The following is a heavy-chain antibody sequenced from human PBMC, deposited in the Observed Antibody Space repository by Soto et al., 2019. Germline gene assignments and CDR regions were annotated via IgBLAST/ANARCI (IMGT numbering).Heavy chain of an antibody. CDR1: GFTFSSYA. Sequence: QVQLVESGGGVVQPGRSLRLSCAASGFTFSSYAMHWVRQAPGKGLEWVAVISYDGSNKYYADSVKGRFTISRDNSKNTLYLQMNSLRAEDTAVYYCARDGERYDYVWGSYRYTYPGGYFDYWGQGTLVTISS. V-gene: IGHV3-30-3*01. CDR2: ISYDGSNK. D-gene: IGHD3-16*02. J-gene: IGHJ4*02. CDR3: ARDGERYDYVWGSYRYTYPGGYFDY.